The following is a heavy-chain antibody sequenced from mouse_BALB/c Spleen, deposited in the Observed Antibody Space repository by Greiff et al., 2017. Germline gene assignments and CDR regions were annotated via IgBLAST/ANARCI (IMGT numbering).Heavy chain of an antibody. V-gene: IGHV3-8*02. J-gene: IGHJ2*01. D-gene: IGHD1-1*01. Sequence: EVNVVESGPSLVKPSQTLSLTCSVTGDSITSGYWNWIRKFPGNKLEYMGYISYSGSTYYNPSLKSRISITRDTSKNQYYLQLNSVTTEDTATYYCARSPNYGSSPYYFDYWGQGTTLTVSS. CDR2: ISYSGST. CDR3: ARSPNYGSSPYYFDY. CDR1: GDSITSGY.